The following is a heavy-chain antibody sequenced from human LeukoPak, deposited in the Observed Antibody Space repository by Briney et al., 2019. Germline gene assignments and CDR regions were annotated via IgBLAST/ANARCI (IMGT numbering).Heavy chain of an antibody. J-gene: IGHJ4*02. CDR2: IYADGST. CDR1: GFTVSNNF. V-gene: IGHV3-53*04. CDR3: ARESSVSGWFIY. D-gene: IGHD6-19*01. Sequence: PGESLRLSCAASGFTVSNNFMGWVRQAPGKGLEWVSGIYADGSTYYADSVKGRLTLSRHNSENTLSLEMNSLRPEDTALYYCARESSVSGWFIYWGQGTLVTVSS.